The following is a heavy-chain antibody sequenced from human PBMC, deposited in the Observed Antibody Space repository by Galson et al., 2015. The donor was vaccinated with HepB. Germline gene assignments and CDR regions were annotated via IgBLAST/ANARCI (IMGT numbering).Heavy chain of an antibody. CDR3: ARAMGYDFWGGYYKDYYYGMDV. CDR2: INSDGSST. Sequence: SLRLSCAASGFTFSSYWMHWVRQAPGKGLVWVSRINSDGSSTSYADSVKGRFTISRDNAKNTLYLQMNSLRAEDTAVYYCARAMGYDFWGGYYKDYYYGMDVWGQGTTVTVSS. D-gene: IGHD3-3*01. J-gene: IGHJ6*02. V-gene: IGHV3-74*01. CDR1: GFTFSSYW.